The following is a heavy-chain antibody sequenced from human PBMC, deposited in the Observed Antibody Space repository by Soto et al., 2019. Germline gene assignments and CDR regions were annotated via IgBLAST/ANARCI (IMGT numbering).Heavy chain of an antibody. J-gene: IGHJ5*02. CDR3: VRGSSFVSGIYYNVGFFAP. Sequence: GGSLRLSCAASGLTFSSYSMNWVRQAPGKGLEWVSYISSSSSTIYYADSVKGRFTISRDNSKNTLYLEMNSLRAEDTAVYYCVRGSSFVSGIYYNVGFFAPWGQGTLVTVSS. CDR1: GLTFSSYS. V-gene: IGHV3-48*01. D-gene: IGHD3-10*01. CDR2: ISSSSSTI.